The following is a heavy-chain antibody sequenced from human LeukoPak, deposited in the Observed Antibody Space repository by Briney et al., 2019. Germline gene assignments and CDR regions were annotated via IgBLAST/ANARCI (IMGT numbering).Heavy chain of an antibody. Sequence: TGGSLRLSCVASGFTFTSYGMSWVRQAPGKGLEWVSSISLTGGNTYYAHSVKGRFTISRDNSKNTLDLYMNSLRAEDTAVYYCAKPWFGELFSFDYWGQGTLVTVSS. D-gene: IGHD3-10*01. CDR1: GFTFTSYG. CDR3: AKPWFGELFSFDY. CDR2: ISLTGGNT. V-gene: IGHV3-23*01. J-gene: IGHJ4*02.